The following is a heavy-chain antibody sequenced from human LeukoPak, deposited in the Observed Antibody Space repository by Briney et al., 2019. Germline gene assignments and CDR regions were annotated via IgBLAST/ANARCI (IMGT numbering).Heavy chain of an antibody. Sequence: SETLSLTCAVHGGSFSGFYWTWIRQPPGKGLEWIGEMNHSGSTNYNPSLKSRVIISVDTSKNQVSLKLSSVTAADTAVYYCARRGWLQPYYFDYWGQGTLVTVSS. CDR1: GGSFSGFY. J-gene: IGHJ4*02. D-gene: IGHD5-24*01. CDR3: ARRGWLQPYYFDY. V-gene: IGHV4-34*01. CDR2: MNHSGST.